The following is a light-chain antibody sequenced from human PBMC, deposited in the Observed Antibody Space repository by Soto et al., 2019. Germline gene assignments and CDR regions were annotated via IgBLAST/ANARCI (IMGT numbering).Light chain of an antibody. V-gene: IGKV3-15*01. CDR2: DAS. CDR1: QSVSSN. J-gene: IGKJ1*01. Sequence: EIVLTQSPAILSVFPGESATLSCIASQSVSSNLAWYQQRPGQAPRLLIYDASTRATGIPARFSGSGSGTEFTLTISSLQSEDFAVYYCQHYNNWPRWTFGQGTKVDIK. CDR3: QHYNNWPRWT.